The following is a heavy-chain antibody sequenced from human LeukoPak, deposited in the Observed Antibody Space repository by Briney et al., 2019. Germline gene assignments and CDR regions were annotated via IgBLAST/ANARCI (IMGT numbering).Heavy chain of an antibody. V-gene: IGHV3-23*01. CDR1: GFTFSSYA. CDR3: AKPSLRYFDWLLGTFDY. Sequence: PGRSLRLSCAASGFTFSSYAMHWVRQAPGKGLEWVSAISGSGGSTYYADSVKGRFTISRDNSKNTLYLQMNSLRAEDTAVYYCAKPSLRYFDWLLGTFDYWGQGTLVTVSS. CDR2: ISGSGGST. D-gene: IGHD3-9*01. J-gene: IGHJ4*02.